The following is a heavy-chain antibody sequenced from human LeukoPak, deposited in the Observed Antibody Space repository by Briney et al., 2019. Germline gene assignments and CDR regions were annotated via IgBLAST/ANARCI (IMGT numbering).Heavy chain of an antibody. CDR1: GFTISSYW. V-gene: IGHV3-7*01. CDR3: ARGPTDFDASDI. Sequence: PGGSLRLSCAASGFTISSYWMSWVRQVPGKGLESVAHIKHDSSETYYVGTLRGRFIISRDNAKNSLYLQMNSLRVEDTAAYHCARGPTDFDASDIWGHGTLVTVSS. J-gene: IGHJ3*02. CDR2: IKHDSSET.